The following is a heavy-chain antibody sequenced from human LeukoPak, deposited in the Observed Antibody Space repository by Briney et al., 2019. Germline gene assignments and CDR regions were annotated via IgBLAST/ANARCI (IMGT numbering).Heavy chain of an antibody. CDR3: AKDPLGIGPAFDI. J-gene: IGHJ3*02. D-gene: IGHD7-27*01. Sequence: GGSLRLSCAASGFTFSSYGMHWVRQAPGKGLEWVAVISFDGSNKYYVDSVKGRFTISRDNSKNTLYLQMNSLRADDTALYYCAKDPLGIGPAFDIWGQGTMVTVSS. CDR1: GFTFSSYG. CDR2: ISFDGSNK. V-gene: IGHV3-30*18.